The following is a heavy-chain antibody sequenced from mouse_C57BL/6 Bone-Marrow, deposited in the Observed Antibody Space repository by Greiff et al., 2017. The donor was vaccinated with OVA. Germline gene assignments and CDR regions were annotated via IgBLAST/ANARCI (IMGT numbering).Heavy chain of an antibody. J-gene: IGHJ2*01. V-gene: IGHV1-64*01. CDR1: GYTFTSYW. CDR3: ARDYYGSSYRYYFDY. CDR2: IHPNSGST. Sequence: QVQLKQPGAELVKPGASVKLSCKASGYTFTSYWMHWVKQRPGQGLEWIGMIHPNSGSTNYNEKFKSKATLTVYKSSSTAYMQLSSLTSEDSAVYYCARDYYGSSYRYYFDYWGQGTTLTVSS. D-gene: IGHD1-1*01.